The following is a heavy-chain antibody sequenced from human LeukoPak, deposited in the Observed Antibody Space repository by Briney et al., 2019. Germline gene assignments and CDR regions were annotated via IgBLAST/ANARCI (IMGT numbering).Heavy chain of an antibody. Sequence: PSETLSLTCTVSGGSISSSSYYWGWIRQPPGKGLEWIGSIYYSGSTYYNPSLKSRVTISVDTSKNQFSLKLSSVTAADTAVYYCAASMVRGVSNWFDPWGQGTLVTVSS. J-gene: IGHJ5*02. CDR1: GGSISSSSYY. CDR2: IYYSGST. D-gene: IGHD3-10*01. CDR3: AASMVRGVSNWFDP. V-gene: IGHV4-39*01.